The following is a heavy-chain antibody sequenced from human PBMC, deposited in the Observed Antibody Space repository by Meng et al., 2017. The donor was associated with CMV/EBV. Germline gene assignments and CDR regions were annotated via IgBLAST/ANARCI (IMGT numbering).Heavy chain of an antibody. D-gene: IGHD5-18*01. CDR3: AHLDTAKLHFDY. Sequence: QITLKESGPSLVKPTQTLTLTCTFSGFSLSTSGVGVGWIRQPPGKALEWLALIYWDDDKRYSPSLKSRLTITKDTSKNQVVLTMTNMDPVDTATYYCAHLDTAKLHFDYWGQGTLVTVSS. CDR2: IYWDDDK. V-gene: IGHV2-5*02. CDR1: GFSLSTSGVG. J-gene: IGHJ4*02.